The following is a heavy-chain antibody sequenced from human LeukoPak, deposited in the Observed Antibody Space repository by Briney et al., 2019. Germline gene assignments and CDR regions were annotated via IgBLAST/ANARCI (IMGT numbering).Heavy chain of an antibody. V-gene: IGHV3-9*01. CDR1: GITFDDYV. CDR3: AKEGGYSSSWFDY. D-gene: IGHD6-13*01. Sequence: GGSLRLSCAASGITFDDYVMHWVRQAPGKGLEWVSGISWNSGSIGYADSVKGRFTISRDNAKNSLYLQMNSLRAEDTALYYCAKEGGYSSSWFDYWAREPWSPSPQ. J-gene: IGHJ5*01. CDR2: ISWNSGSI.